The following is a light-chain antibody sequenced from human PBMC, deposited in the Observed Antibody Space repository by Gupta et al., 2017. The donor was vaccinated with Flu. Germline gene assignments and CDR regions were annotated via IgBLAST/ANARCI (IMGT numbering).Light chain of an antibody. CDR3: QQTYRTPWT. CDR2: ASS. J-gene: IGKJ1*01. CDR1: QFASDH. V-gene: IGKV1-39*01. Sequence: DIQMTQSPSSLSAFVGDRVNITCRASQFASDHLNWYLQKPGKAPERLIYASSRLQSGVPSRFSGTGSGTDFTLTITSLQPEDFATYHCQQTYRTPWTFGQGTKVEIK.